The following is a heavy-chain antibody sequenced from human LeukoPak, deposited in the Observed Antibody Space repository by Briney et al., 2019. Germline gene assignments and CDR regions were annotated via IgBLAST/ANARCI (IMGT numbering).Heavy chain of an antibody. D-gene: IGHD3-10*02. CDR2: ISRSATTI. CDR3: AELGITMIGGV. J-gene: IGHJ6*04. Sequence: PGGSLRLSCAASGFTFSSYGMNWVRQAPGKGLEWVSSISRSATTIYYADSVKGRFTISRDNAKNSLYLQMNSLRAEDTAVYYCAELGITMIGGVWGKGTTVTISS. V-gene: IGHV3-48*03. CDR1: GFTFSSYG.